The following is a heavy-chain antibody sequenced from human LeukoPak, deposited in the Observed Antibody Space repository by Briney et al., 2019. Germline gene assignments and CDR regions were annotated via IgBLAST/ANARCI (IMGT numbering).Heavy chain of an antibody. CDR3: AKDATDSSGYYSYFDY. Sequence: GGSLRLSCAASGFTFSSYGMHWVRQAPGKGLEWVAVISYDGSNKYYADSVKGRFTISRDNSKNTLYLQMNSLRAEDTAVCYCAKDATDSSGYYSYFDYWGQGTLVTVSS. D-gene: IGHD3-22*01. J-gene: IGHJ4*02. CDR1: GFTFSSYG. CDR2: ISYDGSNK. V-gene: IGHV3-30*18.